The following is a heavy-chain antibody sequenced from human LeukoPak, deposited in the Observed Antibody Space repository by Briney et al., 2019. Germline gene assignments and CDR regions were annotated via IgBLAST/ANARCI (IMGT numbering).Heavy chain of an antibody. CDR1: GFTFDDYG. CDR3: ARGNGGNSLNYLDY. D-gene: IGHD4-23*01. J-gene: IGHJ4*02. CDR2: INWNGGST. V-gene: IGHV3-20*04. Sequence: GGSLRLSCAASGFTFDDYGMSWVRQAPGKGLEWVSGINWNGGSTGYADSVKGRFTISRDNAKNSLYLQMNSLRAEDTALYYCARGNGGNSLNYLDYWGQGTLVTVSS.